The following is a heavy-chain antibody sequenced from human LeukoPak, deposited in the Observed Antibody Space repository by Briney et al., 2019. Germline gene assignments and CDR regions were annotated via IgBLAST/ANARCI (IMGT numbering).Heavy chain of an antibody. D-gene: IGHD3-22*01. Sequence: GGSLRLSCAASGFTFSSYAMHWVRQAPGKGLEWVAVISYDGSNKYYADSVKGRFTISRDNAKNTLYLQMNSLRAEDTAVYYCARRTSSGYSAFDIWGQGTMVTVSS. CDR2: ISYDGSNK. V-gene: IGHV3-30*04. CDR3: ARRTSSGYSAFDI. CDR1: GFTFSSYA. J-gene: IGHJ3*02.